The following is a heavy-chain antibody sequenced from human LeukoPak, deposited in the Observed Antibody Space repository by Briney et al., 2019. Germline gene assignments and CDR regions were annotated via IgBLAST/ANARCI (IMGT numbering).Heavy chain of an antibody. CDR2: ISSSSSYI. D-gene: IGHD3-22*01. V-gene: IGHV3-21*01. CDR3: ARLYDGSAYHADHFDY. Sequence: PGGSLRLSCAASGFTFNTYNMNWVGQAPGKGLEWVSPISSSSSYIYYADSVKGRFTISRDNAKTSLYLQMNSLRAEDTAVYYCARLYDGSAYHADHFDYWGQGTLVIVSS. CDR1: GFTFNTYN. J-gene: IGHJ4*02.